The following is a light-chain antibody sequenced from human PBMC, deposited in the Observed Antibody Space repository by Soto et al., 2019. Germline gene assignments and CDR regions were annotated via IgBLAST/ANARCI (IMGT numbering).Light chain of an antibody. J-gene: IGKJ1*01. CDR3: VQRSVWPWT. CDR1: QSVGRY. V-gene: IGKV3-11*01. CDR2: DTP. Sequence: EIVLTQSPATLSLSPGERGTLSCRASQSVGRYLAWYQHKPGQAPRLLIYDTPNRSPGTPGRFGGSGSGTDFTLTISSLEPEDVAVYYCVQRSVWPWTVGQGTKVEV.